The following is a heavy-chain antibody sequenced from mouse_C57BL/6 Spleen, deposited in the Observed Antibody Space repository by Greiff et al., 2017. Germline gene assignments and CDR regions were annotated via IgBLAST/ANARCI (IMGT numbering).Heavy chain of an antibody. CDR2: ISSGSSTI. D-gene: IGHD1-1*01. V-gene: IGHV5-17*01. CDR1: GFTFSDYG. CDR3: ARRGIYYGSSYWYFDV. J-gene: IGHJ1*03. Sequence: EVQRVESGGGLVKPGGSLKLSCAASGFTFSDYGMHWVRQAPEKGLEWVAYISSGSSTIYYADTVKGRFTISRDNAKNTLCLQMTRLRSEDTAMYYCARRGIYYGSSYWYFDVWGTGTTVTVSS.